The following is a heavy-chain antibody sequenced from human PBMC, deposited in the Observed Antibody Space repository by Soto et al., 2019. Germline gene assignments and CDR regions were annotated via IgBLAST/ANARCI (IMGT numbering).Heavy chain of an antibody. CDR1: GYTFTSYY. J-gene: IGHJ3*02. D-gene: IGHD3-22*01. CDR2: INPSGGST. CDR3: ARGEAGRDSSGYYDAFDI. Sequence: ASVKVSCKASGYTFTSYYMHWVRQAPGQGLEWMGIINPSGGSTSYAQKFQGRVTMTRDTSTSTAYMELRSLRSDDTAVYYCARGEAGRDSSGYYDAFDIWGQGTMVTVSS. V-gene: IGHV1-46*01.